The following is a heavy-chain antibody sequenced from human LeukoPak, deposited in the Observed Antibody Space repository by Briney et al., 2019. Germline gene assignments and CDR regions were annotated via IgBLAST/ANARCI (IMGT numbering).Heavy chain of an antibody. Sequence: GRSLRLSCAASGFTFSSYGMRWVRQAPGKGLEWVAVIWYDGSNKYYADSVKGRFTISRDNSKNTLYLQMNSLRAEDTAVYYCARGLRYGTVPYFDYWGQGTLVTVSS. CDR1: GFTFSSYG. CDR3: ARGLRYGTVPYFDY. V-gene: IGHV3-33*01. CDR2: IWYDGSNK. D-gene: IGHD6-13*01. J-gene: IGHJ4*02.